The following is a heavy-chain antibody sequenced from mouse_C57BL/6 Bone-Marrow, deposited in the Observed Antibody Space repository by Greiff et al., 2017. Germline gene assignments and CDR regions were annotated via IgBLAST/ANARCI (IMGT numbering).Heavy chain of an antibody. CDR1: GYTFTDYY. CDR2: IYPGSGNT. V-gene: IGHV1-76*01. Sequence: QVQLQQSGAELVRPGASVKLSCKASGYTFTDYYINWVKQRPGQGLEWIARIYPGSGNTYYNEKFKGKATLTAEKSSSTAYMQLSSLTSEDSAVYFCARSLGSGYVEWYFDGWGTGTTVTVSS. D-gene: IGHD3-2*02. J-gene: IGHJ1*03. CDR3: ARSLGSGYVEWYFDG.